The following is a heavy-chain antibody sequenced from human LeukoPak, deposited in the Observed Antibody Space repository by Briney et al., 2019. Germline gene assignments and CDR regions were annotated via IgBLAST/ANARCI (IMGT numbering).Heavy chain of an antibody. J-gene: IGHJ3*02. V-gene: IGHV4-4*09. Sequence: PSETLSLTCTVSGGSISSYYWSWIRQPPGKGLEWIGYIYTSGSTNYNPSLRSRVTISVDTSKNQFSLKLSSVTAADTAVYYCARGRRGVAARPGGDAFDIWGQGTMVTVSS. D-gene: IGHD6-6*01. CDR1: GGSISSYY. CDR2: IYTSGST. CDR3: ARGRRGVAARPGGDAFDI.